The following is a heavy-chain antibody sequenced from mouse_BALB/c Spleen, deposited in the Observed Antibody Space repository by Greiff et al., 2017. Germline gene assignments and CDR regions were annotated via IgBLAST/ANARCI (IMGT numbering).Heavy chain of an antibody. D-gene: IGHD2-2*01. J-gene: IGHJ2*01. Sequence: VQLKESGPGLVKPSQSLSLTCSVTGYSITSGYYWNWIRQFPGNKLEWMGYISYDGSNNYNPSLKNRISITRDTSKNQFFLKLNSVTTEDTATYYCASFYGYDGGGFDYWGQGTTLTVSS. CDR2: ISYDGSN. V-gene: IGHV3-6*02. CDR3: ASFYGYDGGGFDY. CDR1: GYSITSGYY.